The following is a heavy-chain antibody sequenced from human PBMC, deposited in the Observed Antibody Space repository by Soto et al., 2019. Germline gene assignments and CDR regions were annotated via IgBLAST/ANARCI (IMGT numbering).Heavy chain of an antibody. D-gene: IGHD3-10*01. J-gene: IGHJ4*02. V-gene: IGHV4-30-4*01. CDR2: IYYSGST. CDR1: GGSISSGDYY. Sequence: SETLSLTCTVSGGSISSGDYYWSWIRQPPGKGLEWIGNIYYSGSTYYNPSLKSRVTISIDTSKNQFSLKLSSVTAADTAVYYCASRKSSPYFDYWDQGTLVTVSS. CDR3: ASRKSSPYFDY.